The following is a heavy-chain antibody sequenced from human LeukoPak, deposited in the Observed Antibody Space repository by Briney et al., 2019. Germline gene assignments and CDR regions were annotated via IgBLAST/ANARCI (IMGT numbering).Heavy chain of an antibody. D-gene: IGHD6-13*01. CDR3: ARLISTRQLVRGFFDY. Sequence: HTGGSLRLSCAASGFTFSSYEMNWVRQAPGKGLEWVSFISSSGTNIYYADSVKGRFTISRDNVKNSLYLQMNNLRDEDTAVYYCARLISTRQLVRGFFDYWGQGALVTVSS. CDR2: ISSSGTNI. V-gene: IGHV3-48*03. CDR1: GFTFSSYE. J-gene: IGHJ4*02.